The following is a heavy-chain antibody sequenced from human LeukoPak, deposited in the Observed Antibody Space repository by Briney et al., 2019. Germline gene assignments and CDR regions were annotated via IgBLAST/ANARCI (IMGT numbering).Heavy chain of an antibody. J-gene: IGHJ4*02. V-gene: IGHV4-34*01. CDR2: INHSGST. CDR1: GGSFSGYY. Sequence: SETLSLTCAVYGGSFSGYYWSWIRQPPGKGLEWIGEINHSGSTNYNPSLKSRVTISVDTSKNQFSLKLSSVTAADTAVYYCARGRRVGRYLDNFDYWGQGTLVTVSS. CDR3: ARGRRVGRYLDNFDY. D-gene: IGHD3-9*01.